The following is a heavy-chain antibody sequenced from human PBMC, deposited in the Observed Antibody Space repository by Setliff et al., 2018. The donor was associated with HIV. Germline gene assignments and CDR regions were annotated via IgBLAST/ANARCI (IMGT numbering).Heavy chain of an antibody. V-gene: IGHV4-4*08. CDR1: GGSISSYY. CDR2: IYTSGIT. CDR3: ARDYSGWYYFDC. Sequence: SETLSLTCTVSGGSISSYYWSWIRLPPGKGLEWIGYIYTSGITNYNPSLKSRVTMSVDTSKNQFSLKLSSVAAADTAVYYCARDYSGWYYFDCWGQETLVTVSS. D-gene: IGHD6-19*01. J-gene: IGHJ4*02.